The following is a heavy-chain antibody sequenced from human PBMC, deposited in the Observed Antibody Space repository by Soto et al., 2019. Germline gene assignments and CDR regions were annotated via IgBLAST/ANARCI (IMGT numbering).Heavy chain of an antibody. CDR2: IYHSGNT. J-gene: IGHJ5*02. V-gene: IGHV4-4*02. Sequence: QVQLHESGPGLVKPSGTLSLTCAVSGVSITSTNWWSWVRQSPGKGLEWIGQIYHSGNTNYNPSLKSRVSMALDKANNHFSLNLTSVTDADTAVYYCARRSVAAMPWFDPWGQGTLVTVSS. CDR3: ARRSVAAMPWFDP. CDR1: GVSITSTNW. D-gene: IGHD2-2*01.